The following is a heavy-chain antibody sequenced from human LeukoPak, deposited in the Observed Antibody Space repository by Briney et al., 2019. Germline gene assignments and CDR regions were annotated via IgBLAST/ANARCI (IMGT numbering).Heavy chain of an antibody. D-gene: IGHD5-12*01. Sequence: SETLSLTCTVSGDSISSHYWSWIRQPAGKGLEWIGRLYSSESTNFNPSLKSRGTISVDKSKNQFSLKLSSVTAADTAVYYWARDGRDNSGYETGAFDIWGQGTMVIVSS. CDR3: ARDGRDNSGYETGAFDI. CDR1: GDSISSHY. V-gene: IGHV4-4*07. J-gene: IGHJ3*02. CDR2: LYSSEST.